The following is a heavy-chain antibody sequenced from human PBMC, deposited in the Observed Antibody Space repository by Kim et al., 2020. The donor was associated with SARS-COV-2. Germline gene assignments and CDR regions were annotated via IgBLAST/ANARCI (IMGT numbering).Heavy chain of an antibody. D-gene: IGHD6-13*01. CDR3: ARVLDSSSWYGAFDI. V-gene: IGHV3-13*01. Sequence: GSVKGRFTISRENAKNSLYLQMNSRRAGDTAVYYCARVLDSSSWYGAFDIWGQGTMVTVSS. J-gene: IGHJ3*02.